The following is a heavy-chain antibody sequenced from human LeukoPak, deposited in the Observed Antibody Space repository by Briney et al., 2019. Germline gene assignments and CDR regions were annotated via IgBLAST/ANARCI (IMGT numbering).Heavy chain of an antibody. CDR2: INDGERT. V-gene: IGHV4-34*01. D-gene: IGHD3-10*01. CDR3: ARGYRSGNYYIQLGPRKYWFDP. CDR1: GGSFSDYY. Sequence: SETLSLTCAVYGGSFSDYYWTWIRQPPGRGLEGIGEINDGERTNYNPSLKSRVTISIDTPKNHFSLELRSVTAADTAVYYCARGYRSGNYYIQLGPRKYWFDPWGQGTLVTVSS. J-gene: IGHJ5*02.